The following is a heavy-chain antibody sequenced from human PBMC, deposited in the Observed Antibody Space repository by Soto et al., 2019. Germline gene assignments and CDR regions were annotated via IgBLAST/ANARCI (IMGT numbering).Heavy chain of an antibody. CDR2: ITEGGTT. D-gene: IGHD1-1*01. V-gene: IGHV4-34*01. Sequence: SETVSLTCAFHGDSFIGYFWTWIRQPPGKGLEWIAEITEGGTTNYSPSLKSRVSIAVDSSKRQFSLTLSSVTAADTAMYYCARGDDAMLSPNFDYWSQASLVTVS. CDR3: ARGDDAMLSPNFDY. J-gene: IGHJ4*02. CDR1: GDSFIGYF.